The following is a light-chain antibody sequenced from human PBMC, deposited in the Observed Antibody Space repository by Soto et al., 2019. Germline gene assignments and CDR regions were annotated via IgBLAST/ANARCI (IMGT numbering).Light chain of an antibody. CDR1: QSVSSNY. Sequence: ENVLTQSPGTLSLSPGEGASLSCRASQSVSSNYLPWFQQKPGQAPRLLIYGASSRATGIPGRFSGSGSGTDFTLTITRLEPEDFAVYYCHQYDSSPYTFGQGTMLEIK. J-gene: IGKJ2*01. CDR2: GAS. CDR3: HQYDSSPYT. V-gene: IGKV3-20*01.